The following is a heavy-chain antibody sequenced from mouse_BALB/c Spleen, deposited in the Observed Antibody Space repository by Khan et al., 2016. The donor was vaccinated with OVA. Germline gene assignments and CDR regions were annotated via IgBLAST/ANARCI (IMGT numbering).Heavy chain of an antibody. V-gene: IGHV3-2*02. D-gene: IGHD1-2*01. CDR1: GYSITSGYG. CDR2: ISYRGST. CDR3: ARTARIKY. J-gene: IGHJ2*01. Sequence: EVQLQESGPGLVKPSQSLSLTCTVTGYSITSGYGWNWIRQFPGNKLEWMGYISYRGSTTYNPSLKSRISLTRDTSKNQFFQQLNSVTTEDTATYYCARTARIKYWGQGTTLTVSS.